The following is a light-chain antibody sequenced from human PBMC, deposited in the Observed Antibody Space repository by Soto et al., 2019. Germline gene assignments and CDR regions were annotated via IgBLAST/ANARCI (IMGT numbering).Light chain of an antibody. CDR1: QSDSGNY. J-gene: IGKJ1*01. Sequence: EVVLTQSPVALSVSPGEKVTLSCRASQSDSGNYLAWYQHQPGRPPRLLINAASDRVPGIPDRFVGSGSGTDFTLTTTRLEPEDFAVYYCQQYSRSPYAFGPGTKLEV. CDR2: AAS. CDR3: QQYSRSPYA. V-gene: IGKV3-20*01.